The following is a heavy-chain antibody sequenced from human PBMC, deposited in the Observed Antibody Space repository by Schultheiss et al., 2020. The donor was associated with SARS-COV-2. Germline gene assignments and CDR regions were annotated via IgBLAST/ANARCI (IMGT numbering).Heavy chain of an antibody. V-gene: IGHV3-30*04. J-gene: IGHJ3*02. CDR3: ARDPLDYYDSLGAFDI. CDR2: ISYDGSNK. CDR1: GFTFSSYA. D-gene: IGHD3-22*01. Sequence: GGSLRLSCAASGFTFSSYAMHWVRQAPGKGLEWVAVISYDGSNKYYADSVKGRFTISRDNSKNTLYLQMNSLRAEDTDVYYCARDPLDYYDSLGAFDIWGQGTMVTVSS.